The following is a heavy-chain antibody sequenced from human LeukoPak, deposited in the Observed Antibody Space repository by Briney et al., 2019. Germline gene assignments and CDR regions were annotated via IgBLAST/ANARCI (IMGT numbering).Heavy chain of an antibody. CDR1: GFTFSIYG. D-gene: IGHD1-26*01. J-gene: IGHJ4*02. V-gene: IGHV3-30*02. Sequence: PGGSLRLSCVASGFTFSIYGMHWVRQAPGKGLEWVAFIRYDGSDKYYAESVKGRFTISRDNSKNTLYLLMNSLRAEDTAVYYCAKALSGSPPKPFDYWSQGTLVTVSS. CDR3: AKALSGSPPKPFDY. CDR2: IRYDGSDK.